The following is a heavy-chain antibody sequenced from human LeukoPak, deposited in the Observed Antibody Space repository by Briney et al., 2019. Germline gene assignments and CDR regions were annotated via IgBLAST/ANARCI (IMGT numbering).Heavy chain of an antibody. CDR1: GGSVSSGGYS. D-gene: IGHD2-15*01. CDR3: ARRDGGAYGLDV. J-gene: IGHJ6*02. CDR2: INHSGST. Sequence: SETLSLTCTVSGGSVSSGGYSWTWIRQPSGTGLEWIGEINHSGSTNYNPSLKSRVIISVDTSKNQFSLKLSSVTAADTAVYYCARRDGGAYGLDVWGQGTTVTVSS. V-gene: IGHV4-61*08.